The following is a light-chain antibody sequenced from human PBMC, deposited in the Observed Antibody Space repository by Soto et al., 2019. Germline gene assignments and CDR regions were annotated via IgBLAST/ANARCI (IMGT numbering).Light chain of an antibody. J-gene: IGKJ1*01. CDR2: GAS. CDR3: QKYNSVPRT. V-gene: IGKV1-27*01. Sequence: DIQLTQSPSSLSASLGDRVTITCRASQAIGSHLAWYQQKPGKVPKLLINGASTLQSGVPSRFSGSGSGTDFTLTISCLQPEDYATYYCQKYNSVPRTFGQGTKVEVK. CDR1: QAIGSH.